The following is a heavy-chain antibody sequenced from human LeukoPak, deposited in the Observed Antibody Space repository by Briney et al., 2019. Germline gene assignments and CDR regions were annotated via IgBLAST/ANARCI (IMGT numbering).Heavy chain of an antibody. Sequence: PGGSLRLSCAASGFTFNTYNMNWVRQAPGKGLEWVSVIYSGGSTYYADSVKGRFTISRDNSKNTLYLEVISLTAEDTAVYYCAKDDAWLRFGEWSQGTLVTVSS. CDR3: AKDDAWLRFGE. D-gene: IGHD3-10*01. V-gene: IGHV3-53*01. CDR1: GFTFNTYN. J-gene: IGHJ4*02. CDR2: IYSGGST.